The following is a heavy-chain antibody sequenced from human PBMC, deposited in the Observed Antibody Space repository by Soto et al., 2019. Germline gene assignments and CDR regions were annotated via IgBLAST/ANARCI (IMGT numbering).Heavy chain of an antibody. CDR3: AREDRYFDRLPPNWIHP. CDR1: GFTFSDYY. J-gene: IGHJ5*02. Sequence: GGSLRLSCAASGFTFSDYYMSWIRQAPGKGLEWVSYISSSSSYTNYADSVKGRFTISRDNAKNSLYLQMNSLRAEDTAVYYCAREDRYFDRLPPNWIHPSGQATLVTVSS. D-gene: IGHD3-9*01. CDR2: ISSSSSYT. V-gene: IGHV3-11*06.